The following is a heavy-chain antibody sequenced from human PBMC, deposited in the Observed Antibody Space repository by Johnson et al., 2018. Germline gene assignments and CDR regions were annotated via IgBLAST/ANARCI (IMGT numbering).Heavy chain of an antibody. Sequence: QVQLVESGAEVKKPGASXKVSCKASGGIFSSYAIIWVRQAPGQGLEWMGGIIPIFNTQNYAQKFQGRVTISEEEATTTAHMVLSSLRSEDTAVYYSARDDILALGADAPAYYFGMDVWGQGTTVTVSS. CDR2: IIPIFNTQ. CDR3: ARDDILALGADAPAYYFGMDV. V-gene: IGHV1-69*01. J-gene: IGHJ6*02. D-gene: IGHD2-15*01. CDR1: GGIFSSYA.